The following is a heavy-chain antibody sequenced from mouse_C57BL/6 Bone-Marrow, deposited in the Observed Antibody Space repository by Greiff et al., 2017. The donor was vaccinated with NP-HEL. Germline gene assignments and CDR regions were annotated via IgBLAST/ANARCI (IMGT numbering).Heavy chain of an antibody. CDR3: ARNSGSSWDWYFDV. Sequence: QVQLKQPGAELVKPGASVKMSCKASGYTFTSYWITWVKQRPGQGLEWIGDIYPGSGSTNYNEKFKSKATLTVDTSSSTAYMQLSSLTSEDSAVYYGARNSGSSWDWYFDVWGTGTTVTVSS. J-gene: IGHJ1*03. D-gene: IGHD1-1*01. V-gene: IGHV1-55*01. CDR1: GYTFTSYW. CDR2: IYPGSGST.